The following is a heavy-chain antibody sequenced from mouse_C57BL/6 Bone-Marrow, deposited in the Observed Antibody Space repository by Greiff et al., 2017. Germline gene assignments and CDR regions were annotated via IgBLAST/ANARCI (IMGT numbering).Heavy chain of an antibody. Sequence: QVQLQQPGAELVKPGASVKMSCKASGYTFTSYWITWVKQRPGQGLEWIGDIYPGSGSTNYNEKFKSKATLTVDTSSSTAYLQLSSLTSEDSEVYYCARDIYYGYDDWFAYWGKGPLVTVSA. D-gene: IGHD2-2*01. CDR1: GYTFTSYW. CDR3: ARDIYYGYDDWFAY. V-gene: IGHV1-55*01. CDR2: IYPGSGST. J-gene: IGHJ3*01.